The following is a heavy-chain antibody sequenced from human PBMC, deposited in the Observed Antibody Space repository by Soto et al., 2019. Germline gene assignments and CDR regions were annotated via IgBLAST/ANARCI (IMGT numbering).Heavy chain of an antibody. CDR3: ARIGNYYGMDV. J-gene: IGHJ6*02. Sequence: SGPTLVNPTQTLTLTCTFSGFSLSTSGMCVSWVRQPPGKALEWLALIDWDDDKYYSTSLKTRLTISKDSSKNQVVLTMTNMDPVETATYYCARIGNYYGMDVWGQGTTVTVSS. CDR1: GFSLSTSGMC. CDR2: IDWDDDK. V-gene: IGHV2-70*20. D-gene: IGHD1-26*01.